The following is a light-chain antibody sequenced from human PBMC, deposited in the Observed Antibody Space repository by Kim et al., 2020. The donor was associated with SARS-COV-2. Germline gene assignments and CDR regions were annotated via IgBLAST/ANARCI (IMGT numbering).Light chain of an antibody. CDR1: QGISRW. CDR2: TAS. J-gene: IGKJ2*01. Sequence: SASVGDKVTITCLARQGISRWLAWYQQNPGKAPNFLIHTASILQSGVPSRFSGSGSGTDFALTISSVQPEDFATYYCQQTNSFPHTFGQGTKLEI. CDR3: QQTNSFPHT. V-gene: IGKV1-12*01.